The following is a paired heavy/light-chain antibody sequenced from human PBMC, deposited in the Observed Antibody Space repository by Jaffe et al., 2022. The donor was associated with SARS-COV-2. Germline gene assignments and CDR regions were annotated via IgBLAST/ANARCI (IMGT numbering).Light chain of an antibody. CDR1: QTISSY. Sequence: DIQMTQSPSSLSASVGDRVTITCRASQTISSYLNWYQQIPGKAPKLLIYAASSLQSGVPSRFSGSGSGTDFTVTISSLQPEDFATYYCQQSYSTPPTFGQGTKLEIK. V-gene: IGKV1-39*01. CDR2: AAS. CDR3: QQSYSTPPT. J-gene: IGKJ2*01.
Heavy chain of an antibody. Sequence: EVQLVESGGGLVQPGGSLRLSCAASGFTFSSYWMHWVRQAPGKGLVWVSRINSDGSSTNYADSVKGRFTISRDNAKNTLYLQMSSLRAEDTAVYYCANGGYYYGSGSYTDAFDIWGQGTMVTVS. D-gene: IGHD3-10*01. CDR1: GFTFSSYW. J-gene: IGHJ3*02. CDR3: ANGGYYYGSGSYTDAFDI. V-gene: IGHV3-74*01. CDR2: INSDGSST.